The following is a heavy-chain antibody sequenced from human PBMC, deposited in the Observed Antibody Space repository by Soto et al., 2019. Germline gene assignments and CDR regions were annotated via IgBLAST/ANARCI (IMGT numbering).Heavy chain of an antibody. V-gene: IGHV4-59*01. Sequence: QVQLPESGPGLVTPAETLSLTCTVSGGSLSSYYWSLIRQPPGKGLEWIGCIYYSRSTTYHPSLKGLVTGSVDTLKDPFSLSLGSVTASDTVVYSCAREGYISGWYALGAFDIWGQGTMVTVSS. CDR3: AREGYISGWYALGAFDI. J-gene: IGHJ3*02. D-gene: IGHD6-13*01. CDR2: IYYSRST. CDR1: GGSLSSYY.